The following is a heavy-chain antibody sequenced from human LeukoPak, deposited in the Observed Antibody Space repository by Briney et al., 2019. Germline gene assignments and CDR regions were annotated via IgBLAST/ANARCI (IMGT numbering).Heavy chain of an antibody. CDR3: ARISGHWFDP. D-gene: IGHD3-10*01. J-gene: IGHJ5*02. Sequence: GGSLRLSCAASGFTFSRYWMNWVRQAPGKGLEWVANMKPDGSEIYYVDSVKGRFTISRDNAKNSLYLQMNSLRAEDTAVYYCARISGHWFDPWGQGTLVTVSS. V-gene: IGHV3-7*01. CDR2: MKPDGSEI. CDR1: GFTFSRYW.